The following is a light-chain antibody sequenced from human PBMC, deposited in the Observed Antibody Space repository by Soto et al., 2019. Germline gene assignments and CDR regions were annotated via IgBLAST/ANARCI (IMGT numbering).Light chain of an antibody. Sequence: EIVMTQSPATLSVSPGERVTISCMVSESVRSNLAWYQQKPGQAPRLFIYGASTRATGIPARFSGSGSGTDFTLTISSLEPEDFAVYYCQQRSNWPRTFGQGTRLEIK. CDR1: ESVRSN. V-gene: IGKV3-11*01. CDR2: GAS. J-gene: IGKJ5*01. CDR3: QQRSNWPRT.